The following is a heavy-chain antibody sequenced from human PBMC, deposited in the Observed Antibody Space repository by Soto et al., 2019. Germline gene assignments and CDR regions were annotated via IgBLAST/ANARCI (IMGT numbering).Heavy chain of an antibody. CDR2: INTHNGNT. J-gene: IGHJ6*02. D-gene: IGHD3-10*01. V-gene: IGHV1-18*03. CDR3: TREGSAPYYYYGMDA. Sequence: WVRQAPGQGLEWLGWINTHNGNTNYAQNLQGRVIMTADTSTSTAYMELRSLRSDDMAIYYCTREGSAPYYYYGMDAWGQGTTVTVSS.